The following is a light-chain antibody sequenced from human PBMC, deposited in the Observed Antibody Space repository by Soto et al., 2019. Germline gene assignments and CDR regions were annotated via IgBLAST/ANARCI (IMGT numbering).Light chain of an antibody. J-gene: IGKJ1*01. V-gene: IGKV3-20*01. CDR3: QQYGSSVKT. CDR2: GAS. Sequence: LSPGESAAISCRASQSVSSSYLAWYQQKPGQAPRLLIYGASSRATGIPDRFSGSGSGTDFTLAISRLEPEDFAVYFCQQYGSSVKTFGQGTKVDIK. CDR1: QSVSSSY.